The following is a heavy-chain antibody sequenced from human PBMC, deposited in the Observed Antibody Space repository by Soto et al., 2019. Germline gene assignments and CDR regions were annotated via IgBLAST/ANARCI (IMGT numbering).Heavy chain of an antibody. CDR1: GFTFSSYA. V-gene: IGHV3-23*01. Sequence: GSLRLSCAASGFTFSSYAMSWVRQAPGKGLEWVSASTSGSSTYYADSVKGRFTISRDNSKNTLYLQMNSLRAEDTAVYYCAKDHSTSATYYFYVDVWGKGTTVTVSS. D-gene: IGHD2-2*01. CDR2: STSGSST. J-gene: IGHJ6*03. CDR3: AKDHSTSATYYFYVDV.